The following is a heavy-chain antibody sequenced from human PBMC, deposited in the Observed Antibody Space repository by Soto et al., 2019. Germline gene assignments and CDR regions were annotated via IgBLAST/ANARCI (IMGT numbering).Heavy chain of an antibody. J-gene: IGHJ4*02. CDR2: IYSGGST. V-gene: IGHV3-66*01. CDR3: ARDRTISDYRSSGALGL. CDR1: GFTVSSHY. D-gene: IGHD6-6*01. Sequence: EVQLVESGGGLVKPGGSLRLSCAASGFTVSSHYMSWVRQAPGKGLEWVSVIYSGGSTYYAKSVTGRFIISRDNSKSTVYLQMNSLRAEDTAVYYCARDRTISDYRSSGALGLWGQGTLVSVSS.